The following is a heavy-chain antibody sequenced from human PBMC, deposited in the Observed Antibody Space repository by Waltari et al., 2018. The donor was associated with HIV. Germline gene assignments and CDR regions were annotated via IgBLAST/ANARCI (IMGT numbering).Heavy chain of an antibody. CDR3: ARENYDYVWGNPPARQYRPRGFDY. V-gene: IGHV3-21*01. D-gene: IGHD3-16*01. CDR1: GFTFSSYS. Sequence: EVQLVESGGGLVKPGGSLRLSCAASGFTFSSYSMNWVRQAPGKGLEWVSSISSSSSYIYYADSVKGRFTISRDNAKNSLYLQMNSLRAEDTAVYYCARENYDYVWGNPPARQYRPRGFDYWGQGTLVTVSS. CDR2: ISSSSSYI. J-gene: IGHJ4*02.